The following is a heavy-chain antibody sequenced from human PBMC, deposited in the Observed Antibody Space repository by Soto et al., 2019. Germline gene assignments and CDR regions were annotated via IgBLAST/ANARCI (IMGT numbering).Heavy chain of an antibody. CDR2: IYYSGST. D-gene: IGHD3-22*01. Sequence: SETLSLTCTVSGGSISSSSYYWGWNRQPPGKGLEWIGSIYYSGSTYYNPSLKSRVTISVDTSKNQFSLKLSSVTAADTAVYYCARHLLPNYYDSSGFAFDIWGQGTMVTVSS. V-gene: IGHV4-39*01. CDR1: GGSISSSSYY. CDR3: ARHLLPNYYDSSGFAFDI. J-gene: IGHJ3*02.